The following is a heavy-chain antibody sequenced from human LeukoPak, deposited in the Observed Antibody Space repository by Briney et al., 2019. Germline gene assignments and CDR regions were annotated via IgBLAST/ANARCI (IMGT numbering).Heavy chain of an antibody. CDR1: GAAFSDYA. J-gene: IGHJ6*04. D-gene: IGHD3-3*01. CDR3: AAIPVFAVVLHQEPV. CDR2: FIPILGTA. Sequence: SVKVSCKASGAAFSDYALNWVRQAPAQGLEWMGVFIPILGTANSTQKFHDRLTITADISTNTAYMELSSLRSEDTAVYFCAAIPVFAVVLHQEPVWGKGTTVTVSS. V-gene: IGHV1-69*10.